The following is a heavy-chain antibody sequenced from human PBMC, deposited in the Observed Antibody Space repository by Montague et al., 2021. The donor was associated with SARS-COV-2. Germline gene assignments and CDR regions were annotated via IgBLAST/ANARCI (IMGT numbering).Heavy chain of an antibody. V-gene: IGHV4-59*13. CDR3: ARRGGGEVFARFMYWYFDV. Sequence: SETLSLTCSVSGGSINNYYWCWVRQSPGKGLEWIGYIYYSGSVTTSYNPSLKSRVSISVGTSENQFSLKLTSVTAADTAVYYCARRGGGEVFARFMYWYFDVWSRGSLVTVSS. D-gene: IGHD2-21*01. CDR2: IYYSGSVTT. CDR1: GGSINNYY. J-gene: IGHJ2*01.